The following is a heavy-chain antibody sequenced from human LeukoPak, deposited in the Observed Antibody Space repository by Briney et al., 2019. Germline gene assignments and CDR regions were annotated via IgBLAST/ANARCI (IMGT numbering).Heavy chain of an antibody. J-gene: IGHJ4*02. CDR2: IYTSGST. V-gene: IGHV4-4*09. Sequence: PSETLSLTCTVSGGSISSYYWSWIRQPPGKGLEWIGYIYTSGSTNYNPSLKIRVTISVDTSKNQFSLKLSSVTAADTAVYYCASWPNYYDSSGYPVDYWGQGTLVTVSS. CDR1: GGSISSYY. CDR3: ASWPNYYDSSGYPVDY. D-gene: IGHD3-22*01.